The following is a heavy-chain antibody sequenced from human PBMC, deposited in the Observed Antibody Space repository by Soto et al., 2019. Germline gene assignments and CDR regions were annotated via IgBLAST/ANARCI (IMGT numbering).Heavy chain of an antibody. Sequence: QVQLVQSGAEVKKPGSSVKVSCKASGGTFSSYAISWVRQAPGQGLECMGGIIPIFGTANYAQKFQGRVTITADESTSTAYMELSSLRSEDTAVYYCARGGSSSWPYYYYGMDVWGQGTTVTVSS. CDR2: IIPIFGTA. V-gene: IGHV1-69*01. D-gene: IGHD6-13*01. CDR1: GGTFSSYA. CDR3: ARGGSSSWPYYYYGMDV. J-gene: IGHJ6*02.